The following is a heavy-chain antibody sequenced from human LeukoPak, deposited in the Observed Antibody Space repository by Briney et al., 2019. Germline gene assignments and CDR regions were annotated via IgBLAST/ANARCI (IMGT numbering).Heavy chain of an antibody. V-gene: IGHV4-61*01. Sequence: PSETLSLTCTVSGGSVSSGSYYWRWIRQPPGKGLEWIGYIYYSGSTNYNPSLKSRVTISVDTSKNQFSLKLSSVTAADTAVYYCARGPLGEYPYGMDVWGQGTTVTVSS. J-gene: IGHJ6*02. CDR3: ARGPLGEYPYGMDV. D-gene: IGHD3-10*01. CDR1: GGSVSSGSYY. CDR2: IYYSGST.